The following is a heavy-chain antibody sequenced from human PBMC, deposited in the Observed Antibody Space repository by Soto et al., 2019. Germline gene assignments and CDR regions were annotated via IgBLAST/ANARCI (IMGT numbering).Heavy chain of an antibody. J-gene: IGHJ4*02. Sequence: QVHLQESGPGLVKPSETLSLTCTVSGASISNYYWSWIRQPPGKGLEWIGFIYESGSTNYNPSLKSRVTLSVDPSKNHFPLNLSSVTAADTAVYYCVRSGGNWYFNYWGQGTLVSVSS. V-gene: IGHV4-59*08. CDR3: VRSGGNWYFNY. CDR2: IYESGST. CDR1: GASISNYY. D-gene: IGHD1-26*01.